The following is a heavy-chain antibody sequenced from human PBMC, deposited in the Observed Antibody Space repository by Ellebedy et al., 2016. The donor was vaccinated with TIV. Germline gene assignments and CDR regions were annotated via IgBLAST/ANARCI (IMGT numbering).Heavy chain of an antibody. V-gene: IGHV4-59*13. J-gene: IGHJ4*02. Sequence: SETLSLTXTVSGGFFTSYYWTWIRQPPGKGLEWVGHLTHTGRTNYNPSLQSRVAISLDSSKTQFSLELNSVTAADTAVYFCARSCSPSCWECLEYWGQGVLVTVSS. CDR2: LTHTGRT. D-gene: IGHD2-2*01. CDR3: ARSCSPSCWECLEY. CDR1: GGFFTSYY.